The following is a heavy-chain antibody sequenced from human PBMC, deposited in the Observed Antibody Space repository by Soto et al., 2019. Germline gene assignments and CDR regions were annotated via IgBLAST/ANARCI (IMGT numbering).Heavy chain of an antibody. D-gene: IGHD4-17*01. CDR2: MNPNSGNT. V-gene: IGHV1-8*01. CDR1: GYTFTSYD. J-gene: IGHJ5*02. Sequence: ASVKVSCKASGYTFTSYDINWVRQATGQGLEWMGWMNPNSGNTGYAQKFQGRVTMTRNTSISTAYMELSSLRSEEKAVYYCARGHDGDYARWFDPWGQGTLVTVCS. CDR3: ARGHDGDYARWFDP.